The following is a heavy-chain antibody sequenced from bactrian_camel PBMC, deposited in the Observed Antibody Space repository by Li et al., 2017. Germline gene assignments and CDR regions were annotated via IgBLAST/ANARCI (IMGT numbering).Heavy chain of an antibody. V-gene: IGHV3S1*01. D-gene: IGHD6*01. Sequence: ESGGGSVQAGGSLRLSCVASGKTDSSACVGWFRQAPGKEREGVAAILFGGTLTSIADSVKGRFTISEDNAQNTVYLQMDSLKAEDTARYYCAAGFAMLVRWLLVENEYTSWGQGTQVTVS. CDR2: ILFGGTLT. CDR3: AAGFAMLVRWLLVENEYTS. CDR1: GKTDSSAC. J-gene: IGHJ4*01.